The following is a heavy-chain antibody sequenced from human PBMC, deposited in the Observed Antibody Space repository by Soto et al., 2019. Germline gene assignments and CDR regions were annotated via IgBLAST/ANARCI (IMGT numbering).Heavy chain of an antibody. CDR1: GFTFSSYG. J-gene: IGHJ4*02. D-gene: IGHD1-7*01. CDR3: AKASWELELRFNYFDY. Sequence: XGSLRLSCAASGFTFSSYGMHWVRQAPGKGLEWVAVISYDGSNKYYADSVKGRFTISRDNSKNTLYLQMNSLRAEDTAVYYCAKASWELELRFNYFDYWGQGTLVTVSS. CDR2: ISYDGSNK. V-gene: IGHV3-30*18.